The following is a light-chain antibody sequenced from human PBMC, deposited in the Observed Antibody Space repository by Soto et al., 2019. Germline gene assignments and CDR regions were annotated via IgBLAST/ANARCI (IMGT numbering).Light chain of an antibody. J-gene: IGKJ1*01. Sequence: DIQMTQSPSSLSASVGDRFTITCRASHNRKTLLNWYQQRPGKAPKLLIYAASSLHSGVPSRFSGSGSGTHFTLTISSLQPEDFAIYYCQQSHDTPPTFGQGTKVDIK. CDR1: HNRKTL. CDR2: AAS. V-gene: IGKV1-39*01. CDR3: QQSHDTPPT.